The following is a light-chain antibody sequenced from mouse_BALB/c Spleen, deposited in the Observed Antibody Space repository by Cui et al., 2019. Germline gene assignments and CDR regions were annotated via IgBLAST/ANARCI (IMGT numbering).Light chain of an antibody. Sequence: DIQMTQSPASLAASEGETVTITCRASENIYYSLAWYQQKQGKSPQLLIYNANSLEDGVPSRFSGSGSGTQYSMKINSMQPEDTATYFCKQAYDVPWTFGGGTKLEIK. CDR2: NAN. J-gene: IGKJ1*01. CDR3: KQAYDVPWT. V-gene: IGKV12-38*01. CDR1: ENIYYS.